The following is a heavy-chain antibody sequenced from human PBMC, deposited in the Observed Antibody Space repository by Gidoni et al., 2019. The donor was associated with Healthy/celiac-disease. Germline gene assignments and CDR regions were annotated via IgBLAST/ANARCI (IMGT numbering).Heavy chain of an antibody. Sequence: WMGIINPSGGSTSYAQKFQGRVTMTRDTSTSTVYMELSSLRSEDTAVYYCARVGGDSEYLCYWGQGTLVTVSS. CDR3: ARVGGDSEYLCY. CDR2: INPSGGST. V-gene: IGHV1-46*01. J-gene: IGHJ4*02. D-gene: IGHD5-12*01.